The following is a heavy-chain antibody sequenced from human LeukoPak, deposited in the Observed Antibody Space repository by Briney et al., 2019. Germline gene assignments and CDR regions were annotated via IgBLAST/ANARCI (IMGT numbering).Heavy chain of an antibody. Sequence: GGSLRLSCAASGFTFDDYAMHWVRQAPGKGLEWVSGISWNSGGIGYADSVKGRFTISRDNAKNSLYLQMNSLRAEDTALYYCAKYPYDSSGYYGEHFDYWGQGTLVTVSS. D-gene: IGHD3-22*01. CDR3: AKYPYDSSGYYGEHFDY. CDR2: ISWNSGGI. V-gene: IGHV3-9*01. CDR1: GFTFDDYA. J-gene: IGHJ4*02.